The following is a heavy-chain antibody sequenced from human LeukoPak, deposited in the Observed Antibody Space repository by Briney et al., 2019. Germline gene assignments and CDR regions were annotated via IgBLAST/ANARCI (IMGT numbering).Heavy chain of an antibody. Sequence: GASVKVSCKASGGTFSSYAISWVRQAPGQGLEWMGGIIPIFGTANYAQKFQGRVTITADKSTSTAYMELSSLRSEDTAVYYCASPSYSSSGGADGSDSGDDAFDIWGQGTMVTVSS. CDR1: GGTFSSYA. CDR3: ASPSYSSSGGADGSDSGDDAFDI. J-gene: IGHJ3*02. D-gene: IGHD6-13*01. CDR2: IIPIFGTA. V-gene: IGHV1-69*06.